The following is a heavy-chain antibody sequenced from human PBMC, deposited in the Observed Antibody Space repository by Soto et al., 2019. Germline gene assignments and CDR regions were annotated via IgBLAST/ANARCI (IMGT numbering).Heavy chain of an antibody. CDR2: ITNSGTGK. J-gene: IGHJ4*02. V-gene: IGHV3-23*05. D-gene: IGHD3-3*01. CDR3: SKEYFDLWRGSYHFDS. Sequence: GGSLRLSCAASGFTFRSYAMSWVRQAPGTGLEWVSGITNSGTGKHYADSVKGRFAISRDTSKNTLYLQMNSLRAEDTATYYCSKEYFDLWRGSYHFDSWGQGTLVTVSS. CDR1: GFTFRSYA.